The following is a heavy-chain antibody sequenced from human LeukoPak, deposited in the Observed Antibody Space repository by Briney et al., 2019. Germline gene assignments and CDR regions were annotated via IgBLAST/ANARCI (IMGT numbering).Heavy chain of an antibody. D-gene: IGHD1-1*01. J-gene: IGHJ5*02. CDR1: GGSFSGYY. CDR2: ISHTGLT. V-gene: IGHV4-34*01. CDR3: ARVPDITARPCDT. Sequence: SETLSLTCAVYGGSFSGYYWTLIRQTPGKGLEWIGEISHTGLTGSNPSLKSRVTIFVGSSKKQFSLRMTSVTAADTGVYYCARVPDITARPCDTWGPGTLVTVSS.